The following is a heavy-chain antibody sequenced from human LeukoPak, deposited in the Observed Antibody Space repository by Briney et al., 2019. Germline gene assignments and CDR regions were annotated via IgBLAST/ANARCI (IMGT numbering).Heavy chain of an antibody. D-gene: IGHD5-18*01. CDR1: GFTFSSYA. CDR2: ISSNGGST. J-gene: IGHJ6*03. Sequence: TGGSLRLSCAASGFTFSSYAMHWVRQAPGKGLEYVSAISSNGGSTYYANSVKGRFTISRDNSKNTLYLQMGSLRAEDMAVYYCARSFEYSYGYYYYYMDVWGKGTTVTVSS. V-gene: IGHV3-64*01. CDR3: ARSFEYSYGYYYYYMDV.